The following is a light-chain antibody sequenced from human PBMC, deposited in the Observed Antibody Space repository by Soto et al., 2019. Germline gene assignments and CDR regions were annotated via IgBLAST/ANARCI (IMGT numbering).Light chain of an antibody. CDR1: QGVSSY. CDR3: QQYKSYWT. Sequence: IQLTQSPSSLSASVGDRVTITCRARQGVSSYLAWYQQKPGKAPKLLIYAASTLQSGVLSRFSGSGSGTDFTLTLSSLQPEDFATYYCQQYKSYWTFGQGTKVDIK. J-gene: IGKJ1*01. V-gene: IGKV1-9*01. CDR2: AAS.